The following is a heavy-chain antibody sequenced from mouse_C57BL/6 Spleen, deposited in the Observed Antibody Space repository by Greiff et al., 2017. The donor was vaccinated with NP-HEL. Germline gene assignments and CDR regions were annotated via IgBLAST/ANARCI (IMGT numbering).Heavy chain of an antibody. V-gene: IGHV1-15*01. CDR3: TRRTVVAAWYYFDY. CDR1: GYTFTDYE. Sequence: VQLQQSGAELVRPGASVTLSCKASGYTFTDYEMHWVKQTPVHGLEWIGAIDPETGGTAYNQKFKGKAILTADKSSSTAYMELRSLTSEDSAVYYCTRRTVVAAWYYFDYWGQGTTLTVSS. CDR2: IDPETGGT. D-gene: IGHD1-1*01. J-gene: IGHJ2*01.